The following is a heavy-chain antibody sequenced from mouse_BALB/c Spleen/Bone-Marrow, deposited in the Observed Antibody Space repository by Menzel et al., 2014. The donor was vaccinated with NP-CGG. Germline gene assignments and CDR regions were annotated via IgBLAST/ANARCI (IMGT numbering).Heavy chain of an antibody. CDR2: IDPANGNT. CDR3: ASYRYAGYLEV. D-gene: IGHD2-14*01. CDR1: GFNIKDTY. J-gene: IGHJ1*01. Sequence: VQLQQPGAELVKPGASVKLSCTASGFNIKDTYLHWVKQRPEQGLEWIGRIDPANGNTKYDSKFQGKATITADTSSNTAYLQLRSLTSEDPAVYYCASYRYAGYLEVWGAGTTVTVPS. V-gene: IGHV14-3*02.